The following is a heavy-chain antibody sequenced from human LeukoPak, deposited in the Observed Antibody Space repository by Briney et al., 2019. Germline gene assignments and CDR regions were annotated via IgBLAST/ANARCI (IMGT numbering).Heavy chain of an antibody. J-gene: IGHJ4*02. CDR3: VRGIDTTGYSNY. D-gene: IGHD3-22*01. Sequence: ASVKVSCKASGYTFTTYPINWVRQAPGQGLEWMGWIDTNTGSPTYAQGLTGRFVFSLDTSVSTAFLQINSLKAEDTALYYCVRGIDTTGYSNYWGLGTLVTVSS. CDR1: GYTFTTYP. V-gene: IGHV7-4-1*02. CDR2: IDTNTGSP.